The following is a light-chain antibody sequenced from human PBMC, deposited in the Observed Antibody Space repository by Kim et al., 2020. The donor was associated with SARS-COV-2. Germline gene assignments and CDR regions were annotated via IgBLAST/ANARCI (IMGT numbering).Light chain of an antibody. J-gene: IGLJ1*01. Sequence: QSALTQPASVSGSPGQSITLSCTGTSSDVGSYNLVSWYQHHPGKAPKLILYEVTKRPSGVSDRFSGSKSGNTASLTISGLQAEDEADYYCCLYVGTADFATGTKVTVL. V-gene: IGLV2-23*02. CDR1: SSDVGSYNL. CDR2: EVT. CDR3: CLYVGTAD.